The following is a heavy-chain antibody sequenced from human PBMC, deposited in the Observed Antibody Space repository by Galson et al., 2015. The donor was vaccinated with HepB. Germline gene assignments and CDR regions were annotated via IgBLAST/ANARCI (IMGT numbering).Heavy chain of an antibody. CDR2: ISGSGGST. D-gene: IGHD3-16*02. CDR3: AKSPLDYIWGSYRPYYFDY. V-gene: IGHV3-23*01. CDR1: GFTFSSYA. Sequence: SLRLSCAASGFTFSSYAMSWVRQAPGKGLEWVSAISGSGGSTYYADSVKGRFTISRDNSKNTLYLQMNSLRAEDTAVYYCAKSPLDYIWGSYRPYYFDYWGQGTLVTVSS. J-gene: IGHJ4*02.